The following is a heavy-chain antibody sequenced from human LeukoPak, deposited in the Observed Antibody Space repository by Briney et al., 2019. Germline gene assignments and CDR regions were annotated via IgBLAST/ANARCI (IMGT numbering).Heavy chain of an antibody. CDR1: GFTFNSYA. Sequence: PGRSLRLSCAASGFTFNSYAMSWVRQAPGKGLEWVSAISGNGGRTYYADSVKGRFTTSGDNSKNTLNLQMHRLRVEDTAVYYCTRVMWDSSGYPIDYWGQGSLVTVSS. J-gene: IGHJ4*02. CDR3: TRVMWDSSGYPIDY. CDR2: ISGNGGRT. D-gene: IGHD3-22*01. V-gene: IGHV3-23*01.